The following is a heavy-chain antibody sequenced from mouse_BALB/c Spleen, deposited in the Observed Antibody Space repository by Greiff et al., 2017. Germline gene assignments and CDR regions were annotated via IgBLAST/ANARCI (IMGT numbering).Heavy chain of an antibody. Sequence: VKLMESGAELVRPGVSVKISCKGSGYTFTDYAMHWVKQSHAKSLEWIGVISTYYGDASYNQKFKGKATMTVDKSSSTAYMELARLTSEDSAIYYCARTGRGLRRDFDYWGQGTTLTVSS. CDR1: GYTFTDYA. CDR3: ARTGRGLRRDFDY. J-gene: IGHJ2*01. D-gene: IGHD2-2*01. V-gene: IGHV1S137*01. CDR2: ISTYYGDA.